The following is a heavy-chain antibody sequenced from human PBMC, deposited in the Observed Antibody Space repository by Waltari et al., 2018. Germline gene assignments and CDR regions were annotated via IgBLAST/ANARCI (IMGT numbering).Heavy chain of an antibody. Sequence: QVQLQESGPGLVKPSQTLSLTCTVSGGSISSGSYYWSWIRQPAGKGLEWIGRIYTSGSTNYNPSLKSRVTISVDTSKNQFSLKLSSVTAADTAVYYCARDRVEDAFDIWGQGTMVTVSS. CDR2: IYTSGST. D-gene: IGHD1-1*01. CDR3: ARDRVEDAFDI. CDR1: GGSISSGSYY. J-gene: IGHJ3*02. V-gene: IGHV4-61*02.